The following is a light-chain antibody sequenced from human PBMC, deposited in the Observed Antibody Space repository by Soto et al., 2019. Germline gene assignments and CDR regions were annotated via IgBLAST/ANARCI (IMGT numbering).Light chain of an antibody. CDR3: QKYDNAPLT. CDR2: AAS. Sequence: DIQMTQSPSSLSASVGDRVTIACRASQAISNYLAWYQQKPGKVPKLLIYAASSLQSGVPPRFSGSGSGTDFTLTISSLQPEDVSTYYCQKYDNAPLTFGGGTKV. CDR1: QAISNY. J-gene: IGKJ4*01. V-gene: IGKV1-27*01.